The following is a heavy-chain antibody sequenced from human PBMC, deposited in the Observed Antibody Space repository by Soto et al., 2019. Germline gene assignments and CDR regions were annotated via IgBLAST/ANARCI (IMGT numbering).Heavy chain of an antibody. Sequence: ASVKVSCKASGYTFTNYGMSWVRQAPGQGLEWMGWISAYNGNTKYAQKLQGRVTMTTDTSTSTAYMELRSLRSDDTAVYYCARGVGSGSYYNRPFDFWGQGTLVTVSS. V-gene: IGHV1-18*01. CDR1: GYTFTNYG. CDR2: ISAYNGNT. CDR3: ARGVGSGSYYNRPFDF. D-gene: IGHD3-10*01. J-gene: IGHJ4*02.